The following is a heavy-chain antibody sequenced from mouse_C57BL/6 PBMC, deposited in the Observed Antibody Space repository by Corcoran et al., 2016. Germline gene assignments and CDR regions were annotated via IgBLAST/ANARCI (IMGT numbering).Heavy chain of an antibody. CDR3: ARSDYDYDERYAMDY. D-gene: IGHD2-4*01. CDR1: GYTFTDYN. J-gene: IGHJ4*01. Sequence: EVQLQQSGPELVKPGASVKIPCKASGYTFTDYNMDWVKQSHGKSLEWIGDINPNNGGTIYNQKFKGKATLTVDKSSSTAYMELRSLTSEDTAVYYCARSDYDYDERYAMDYWGQGTSVTVSS. CDR2: INPNNGGT. V-gene: IGHV1-18*01.